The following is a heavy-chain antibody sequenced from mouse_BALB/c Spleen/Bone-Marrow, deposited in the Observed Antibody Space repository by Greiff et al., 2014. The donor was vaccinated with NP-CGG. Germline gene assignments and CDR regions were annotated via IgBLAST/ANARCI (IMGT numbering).Heavy chain of an antibody. J-gene: IGHJ4*01. CDR2: INSNGGST. CDR1: GFTFSSYG. CDR3: ARERDGYFRDAMDY. V-gene: IGHV5-6-3*01. D-gene: IGHD2-3*01. Sequence: EVHLVESGGGLVQPGGSLKLSCAASGFTFSSYGMPWVRQTPDRRLELVATINSNGGSTYYPDSVKGRFTISRDNAKNTLYLQMSSLKSEDTAMYYCARERDGYFRDAMDYWGQGTSVTVSS.